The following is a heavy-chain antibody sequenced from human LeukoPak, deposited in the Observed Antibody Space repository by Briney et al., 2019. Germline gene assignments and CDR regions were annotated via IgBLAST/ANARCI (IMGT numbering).Heavy chain of an antibody. CDR3: ARQYYYDSSGVDP. CDR1: GGSINSYY. CDR2: IYYSGST. V-gene: IGHV4-59*01. Sequence: SETLSLTCTVSGGSINSYYWSWIRQPPGKGLEWIGYIYYSGSTNYNPSLKSRVTISVDTSKNQFSLKLSSVTAADTAVYYCARQYYYDSSGVDPWGQGTLVTVSS. J-gene: IGHJ5*02. D-gene: IGHD3-22*01.